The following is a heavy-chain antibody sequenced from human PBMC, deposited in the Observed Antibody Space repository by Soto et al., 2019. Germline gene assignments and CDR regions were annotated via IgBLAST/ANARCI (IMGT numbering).Heavy chain of an antibody. CDR2: IYYSGST. J-gene: IGHJ6*02. D-gene: IGHD1-26*01. CDR3: ARRVRGVAYGMDV. V-gene: IGHV4-59*08. CDR1: GGSIISYY. Sequence: SETLSLTCTVSGGSIISYYWSWIRQPPWKGLEWIGYIYYSGSTNYNPSLKSRVTISVDTSKNQFSLKLSSVIAADTAVYYCARRVRGVAYGMDVWGQGTTVTVS.